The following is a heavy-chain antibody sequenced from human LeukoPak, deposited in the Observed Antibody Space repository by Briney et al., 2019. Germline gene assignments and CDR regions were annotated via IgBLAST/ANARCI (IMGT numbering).Heavy chain of an antibody. D-gene: IGHD6-13*01. CDR1: GYTFTSYG. CDR2: ISAYNGNT. J-gene: IGHJ6*02. CDR3: ARDYSSSSRFDYYYYYGMDV. Sequence: ASVKVSCKASGYTFTSYGISWARQAPGQGLEWMGWISAYNGNTNYALKLQGRVTMTTDTSTSTAYMELRSLRSDDTAVYYCARDYSSSSRFDYYYYYGMDVWGQGTTVTVSS. V-gene: IGHV1-18*01.